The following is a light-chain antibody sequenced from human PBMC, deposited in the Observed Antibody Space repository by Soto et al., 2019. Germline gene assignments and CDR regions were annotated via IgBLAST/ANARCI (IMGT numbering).Light chain of an antibody. J-gene: IGLJ3*02. CDR3: QVWDSDSDHPWV. CDR1: NIGSKG. CDR2: FDS. Sequence: SYELTQSPSVSVAPGKTARITCGGDNIGSKGVHWYRQKPGQAPVLVINFDSDRPSGIPERVSGSNSGNTATLTISRVEAGDEADYYCQVWDSDSDHPWVFGGGTKVTVL. V-gene: IGLV3-21*04.